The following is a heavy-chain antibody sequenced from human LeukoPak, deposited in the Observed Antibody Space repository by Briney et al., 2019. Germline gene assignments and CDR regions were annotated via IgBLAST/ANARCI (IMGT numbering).Heavy chain of an antibody. D-gene: IGHD4-11*01. V-gene: IGHV1-69*13. CDR2: IIPIFGTA. J-gene: IGHJ6*03. CDR3: ARSPTAPYYYYMDV. CDR1: GGTFSSYA. Sequence: SVKVSCKASGGTFSSYAISWVRQAPGQGLEWMGGIIPIFGTANYAQKFQGRVTITADESASTAYMELSSLRSEDTAVYYCARSPTAPYYYYMDVWGKGTTVTVSS.